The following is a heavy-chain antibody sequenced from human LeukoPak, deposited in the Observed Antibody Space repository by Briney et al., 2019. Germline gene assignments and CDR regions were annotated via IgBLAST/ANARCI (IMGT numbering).Heavy chain of an antibody. Sequence: SETLSLTCTVSGGSISSYYWRWFRQPPGKALEGFGYIYYSGSTNYKPSLKSRVTISVDTSKNQFSLKLSSVTAADTAVYYCARDTSYYDILTGFHKPGYFDYWGQGTLVTVSS. J-gene: IGHJ4*02. CDR3: ARDTSYYDILTGFHKPGYFDY. CDR1: GGSISSYY. V-gene: IGHV4-59*01. CDR2: IYYSGST. D-gene: IGHD3-9*01.